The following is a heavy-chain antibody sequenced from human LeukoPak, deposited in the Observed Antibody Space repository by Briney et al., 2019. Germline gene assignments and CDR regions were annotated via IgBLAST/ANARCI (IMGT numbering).Heavy chain of an antibody. CDR1: GDSISSCY. CDR2: ICTSGTI. V-gene: IGHV4-4*07. CDR3: ARDRDYSNSLDY. D-gene: IGHD6-6*01. J-gene: IGHJ4*02. Sequence: SETLSLTCPVSGDSISSCYWSWIRQPAEKGLEWIGRICTSGTINYNPSLKNRVTMSVDTSKNQFSLKLTSVTAADTAVYYCARDRDYSNSLDYWGQGTLATVSS.